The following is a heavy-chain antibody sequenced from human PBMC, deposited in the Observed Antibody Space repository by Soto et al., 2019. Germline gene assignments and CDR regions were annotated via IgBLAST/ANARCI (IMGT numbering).Heavy chain of an antibody. CDR2: VSGSGGST. CDR3: ARRGPGTYFEY. CDR1: GFTFSSYA. D-gene: IGHD6-13*01. J-gene: IGHJ4*02. V-gene: IGHV3-23*01. Sequence: EVQLLESGGGLVQPGGSLRPSCAASGFTFSSYAMRWVRQAPGKGLEWVSAVSGSGGSTYYADSVKGRFTISRDNSKNTLYLQMNSLRAEDTAVYYCARRGPGTYFEYWGQGTLVTVSS.